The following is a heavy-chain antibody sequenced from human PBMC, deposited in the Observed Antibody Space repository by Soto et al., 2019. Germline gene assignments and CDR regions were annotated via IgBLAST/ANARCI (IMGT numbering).Heavy chain of an antibody. J-gene: IGHJ6*03. CDR3: AGTRSITIFGVVIDYYYYYMDV. CDR1: GGSISSYY. D-gene: IGHD3-3*01. CDR2: IYYSGST. Sequence: SETLSLTCTVSGGSISSYYWGWIRQPPGKGLEWIGYIYYSGSTNYNPSLKSRVTISVDTSKNQFSLKLSSVTAADTAVYHCAGTRSITIFGVVIDYYYYYMDVWGKGTTVTVSS. V-gene: IGHV4-59*08.